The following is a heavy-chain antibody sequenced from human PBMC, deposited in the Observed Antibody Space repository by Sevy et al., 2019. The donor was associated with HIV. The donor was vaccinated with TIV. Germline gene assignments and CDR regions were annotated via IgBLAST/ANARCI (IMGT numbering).Heavy chain of an antibody. V-gene: IGHV3-48*01. CDR1: GFTFSSYS. CDR3: ARDRAHYDILTGYVGWFDP. Sequence: GGSLRLSCAASGFTFSSYSMNWVRQAPGKGLEWVSYISSSSSTIYYADSVKGQFTISRDNAKNSLYLQMNSLRAEDTAVYYCARDRAHYDILTGYVGWFDPWGQGTLVTVSS. J-gene: IGHJ5*02. D-gene: IGHD3-9*01. CDR2: ISSSSSTI.